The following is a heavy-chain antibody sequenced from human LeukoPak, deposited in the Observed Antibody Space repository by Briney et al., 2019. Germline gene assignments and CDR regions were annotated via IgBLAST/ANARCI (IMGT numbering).Heavy chain of an antibody. J-gene: IGHJ4*02. D-gene: IGHD2-21*02. Sequence: GGSLRLSCAASGITASSYAMTWVRQAPGKGLEWVSSISGSGDRTMYADSVKGRFTISRDNFKNTLYLQMNSLRAEDTALYHCAKEYCGGDCYLGYWGQGTLVTVSS. CDR1: GITASSYA. CDR2: ISGSGDRT. V-gene: IGHV3-23*01. CDR3: AKEYCGGDCYLGY.